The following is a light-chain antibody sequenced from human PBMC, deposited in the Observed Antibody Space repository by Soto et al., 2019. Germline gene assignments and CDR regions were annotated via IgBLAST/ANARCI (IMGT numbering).Light chain of an antibody. CDR2: DAS. Sequence: EIVLTQSPATLSLSPGERATLSCRASQSVSSQLAWYQHKPGQPPRLLIYDASNRATGIPDRVSGSGSGTDFTLTISNLEPEDFAVYYCAHRVWPWTVGQGPKVDIK. CDR3: AHRVWPWT. CDR1: QSVSSQ. V-gene: IGKV3-11*01. J-gene: IGKJ1*01.